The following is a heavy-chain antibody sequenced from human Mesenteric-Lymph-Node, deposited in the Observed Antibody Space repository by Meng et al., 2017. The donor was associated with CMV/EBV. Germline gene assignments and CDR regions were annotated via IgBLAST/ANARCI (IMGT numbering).Heavy chain of an antibody. V-gene: IGHV4-61*01. Sequence: SETLSLTCTVSGGSVSSGSYYWSWIRQPPGKGLEWIGYIYYSGSTNYNPSLKSRVTISVDTSKNQFSLKLSSVTAADTAVYYCARDMSGSYYGGDAFDIWGQGTMVTVSS. J-gene: IGHJ3*02. CDR3: ARDMSGSYYGGDAFDI. CDR2: IYYSGST. CDR1: GGSVSSGSYY. D-gene: IGHD1-26*01.